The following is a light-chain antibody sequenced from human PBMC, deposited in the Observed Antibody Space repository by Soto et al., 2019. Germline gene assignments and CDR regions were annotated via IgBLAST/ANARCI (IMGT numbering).Light chain of an antibody. CDR1: QSVSKSY. CDR3: QQYATSPQT. CDR2: DAS. Sequence: EIVLTQSPGTLSLSPGERATLSCRASQSVSKSYLAWFQQKRGQAPRLLIYDASSRATGIPARFSGSGSGTDFTLTISRLEPEDFAVYYCQQYATSPQTFGQGTKLEIK. V-gene: IGKV3-20*01. J-gene: IGKJ2*01.